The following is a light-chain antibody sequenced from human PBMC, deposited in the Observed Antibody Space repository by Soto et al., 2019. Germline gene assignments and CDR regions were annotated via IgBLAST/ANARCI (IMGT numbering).Light chain of an antibody. CDR2: GNN. Sequence: QSVLTQPPSVPGAPGQRVTISCTGSTSNIGAGYGIQWYQLFPGTAPKLLIDGNNNRPSGVPDRFSASQSGTSASLAITGLQAEDEADYYCQSYDNTLSGPVFGGGTKLTVL. CDR3: QSYDNTLSGPV. J-gene: IGLJ2*01. V-gene: IGLV1-40*01. CDR1: TSNIGAGYG.